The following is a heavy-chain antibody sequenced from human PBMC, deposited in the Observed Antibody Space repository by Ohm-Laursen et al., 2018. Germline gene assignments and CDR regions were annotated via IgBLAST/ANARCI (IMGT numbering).Heavy chain of an antibody. J-gene: IGHJ4*02. CDR2: IDYSGST. CDR3: ARAHQFSSRIHAARY. Sequence: SETLSLTCAVYRGSFNGYFWSWVRQPPGKGLEWIGEIDYSGSTDYNPTLRSRVTISVDTSKNQFSLRLNYVTAADTAVYFCARAHQFSSRIHAARYWGQGTLVSVSS. CDR1: RGSFNGYF. D-gene: IGHD6-13*01. V-gene: IGHV4-34*01.